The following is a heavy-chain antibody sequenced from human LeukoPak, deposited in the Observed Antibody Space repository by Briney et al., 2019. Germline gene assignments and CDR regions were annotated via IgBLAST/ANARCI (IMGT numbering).Heavy chain of an antibody. D-gene: IGHD5-12*01. CDR2: IGSSSNTI. Sequence: GGSLRLSCAASGFTFSSYAMGWVRQAPGKGLEWISYIGSSSNTIYYADSVKGRFTISRDNAKNSLYLQMNSLRAEDTAVYYCVRETGWLFDFWGQGTLVIVSS. CDR3: VRETGWLFDF. CDR1: GFTFSSYA. J-gene: IGHJ4*02. V-gene: IGHV3-48*01.